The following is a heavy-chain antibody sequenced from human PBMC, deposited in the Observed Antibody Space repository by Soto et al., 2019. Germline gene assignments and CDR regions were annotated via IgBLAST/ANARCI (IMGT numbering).Heavy chain of an antibody. Sequence: PGGSLRLSCAASGFTFSSYEMNWVRQAPGKGLEWVSYISSSGSTIYYADSVKGRFAISRDNAKNSLYLQMNSLRAEDTAVYYCARDSSSLFDYWGQGTLVTVSS. CDR3: ARDSSSLFDY. CDR1: GFTFSSYE. CDR2: ISSSGSTI. V-gene: IGHV3-48*03. D-gene: IGHD6-13*01. J-gene: IGHJ4*02.